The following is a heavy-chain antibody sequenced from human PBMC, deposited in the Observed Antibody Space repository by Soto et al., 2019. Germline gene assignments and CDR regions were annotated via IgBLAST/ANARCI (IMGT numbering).Heavy chain of an antibody. CDR3: ARVPRLGPFDY. D-gene: IGHD3-16*01. V-gene: IGHV1-69*06. CDR2: IIPTFGTA. J-gene: IGHJ4*02. Sequence: ASVKVSCKASGGTFSSYAISWVRQAPGQGLEWMGGIIPTFGTANYAQKFQGRVTITADKSTSTAYMELSSLRSEDTAVYYCARVPRLGPFDYWGQGTLVTVSS. CDR1: GGTFSSYA.